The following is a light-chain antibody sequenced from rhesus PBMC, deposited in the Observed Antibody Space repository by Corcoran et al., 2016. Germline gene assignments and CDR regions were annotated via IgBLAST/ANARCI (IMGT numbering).Light chain of an antibody. CDR3: LQHNSYPYS. CDR2: AAS. V-gene: IGKV1-28*01. Sequence: DIQMTQSPSSLSASVGDTVTITCRASQGISSYLNWFQQKPGKAPKLLMYAASSLERGVPSRFSGSGSVTEVTLTISSLQPEDFAAYYCLQHNSYPYSFGQGTKVEIK. J-gene: IGKJ2*01. CDR1: QGISSY.